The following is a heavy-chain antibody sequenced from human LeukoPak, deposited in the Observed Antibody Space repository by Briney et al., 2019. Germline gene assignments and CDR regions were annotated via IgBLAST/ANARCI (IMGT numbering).Heavy chain of an antibody. Sequence: GGSLRLSCAASGFTFSSYSMNWVRQAPGKGLEWVSSISSSSSYIYYADSVKGRFTISRDSAKNSLYLQMNSLRAEDTAVYYCARDLGYSYDNAFDIWGQGTMVTVSS. D-gene: IGHD5-18*01. V-gene: IGHV3-21*01. CDR2: ISSSSSYI. J-gene: IGHJ3*02. CDR3: ARDLGYSYDNAFDI. CDR1: GFTFSSYS.